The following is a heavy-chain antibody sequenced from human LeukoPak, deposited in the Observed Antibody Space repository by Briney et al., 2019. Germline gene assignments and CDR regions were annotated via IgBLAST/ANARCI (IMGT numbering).Heavy chain of an antibody. CDR1: GYDFSTKW. V-gene: IGHV5-51*01. Sequence: GESLKISCQTSGYDFSTKWIGWVRQMPGKGLEWMGIIYPLESITKYSPAFQGHVTLTADTSINTAFLQWTSLKASDTAIYYCSRLAPDYADYWFDPWGQGTLVTVSS. CDR3: SRLAPDYADYWFDP. CDR2: IYPLESIT. J-gene: IGHJ5*02. D-gene: IGHD4-17*01.